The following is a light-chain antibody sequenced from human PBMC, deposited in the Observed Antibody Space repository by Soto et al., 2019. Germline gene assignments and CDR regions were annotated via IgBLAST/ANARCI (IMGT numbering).Light chain of an antibody. CDR2: DAS. Sequence: DIQMTQSPSTLSASVGDRVTITCRASQSISSWLAWYQQKPGKAPKLLIYDASSLESGVPSRFSGSGSGTAFTLTISSLQPDDFATYYCQQYNSSSWTFGQGTKVDIK. J-gene: IGKJ1*01. V-gene: IGKV1-5*01. CDR3: QQYNSSSWT. CDR1: QSISSW.